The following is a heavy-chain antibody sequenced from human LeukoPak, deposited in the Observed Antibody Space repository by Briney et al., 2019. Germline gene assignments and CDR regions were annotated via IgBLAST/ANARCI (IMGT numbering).Heavy chain of an antibody. D-gene: IGHD2-2*01. CDR1: GFTFSSYG. J-gene: IGHJ4*02. CDR3: AKDLPAATSFDY. Sequence: GGSLRLSCAASGFTFSSYGMHWVRQAPGKGLEWVAFIRYDGSNKYYADSVKGRFTISGDNSKNTLYLQMNSLRAEDTAVYYCAKDLPAATSFDYWGQGTLVTVSS. V-gene: IGHV3-30*02. CDR2: IRYDGSNK.